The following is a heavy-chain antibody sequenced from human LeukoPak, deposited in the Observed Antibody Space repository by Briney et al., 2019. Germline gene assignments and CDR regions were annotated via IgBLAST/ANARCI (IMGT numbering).Heavy chain of an antibody. J-gene: IGHJ5*02. D-gene: IGHD6-13*01. CDR1: GYTFRSYG. CDR3: ARDGAPRIAAAGTVGWFDP. V-gene: IGHV1-18*01. Sequence: ASVKVSCKASGYTFRSYGISWVRQAPGQGLEWMGWISPYNANTNYAQKVQGRVTMTTDTSTSTAYMELTNLRSDDTAVYYCARDGAPRIAAAGTVGWFDPWGQGTLVTVSS. CDR2: ISPYNANT.